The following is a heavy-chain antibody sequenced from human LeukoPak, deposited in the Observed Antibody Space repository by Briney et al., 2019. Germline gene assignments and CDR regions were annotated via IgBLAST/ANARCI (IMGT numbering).Heavy chain of an antibody. J-gene: IGHJ4*02. D-gene: IGHD3-22*01. Sequence: SGGSLRLSCAASGFTFSFYWMSWVRQAPGKGLEWVANIKQDGSDKYYVDSVKGRFTISRDNSKNSLYLQMNSLRAEDTAFYFCARHSNKYDYDSSGHYRSFDYWGQGTLVIVSS. CDR1: GFTFSFYW. CDR3: ARHSNKYDYDSSGHYRSFDY. V-gene: IGHV3-7*01. CDR2: IKQDGSDK.